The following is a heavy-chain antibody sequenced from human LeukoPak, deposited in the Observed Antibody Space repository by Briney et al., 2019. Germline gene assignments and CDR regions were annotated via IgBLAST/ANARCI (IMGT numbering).Heavy chain of an antibody. Sequence: SGGSLRLSCAASGCTYRGDARSWVRQAPGKGLEWVSAISGSGGSTYYAASVKGRFTISRDNSKNTLYLQMNSLRAEDTTVYYCAKVRYYDFWSAPDYWGQGTLVTGSS. J-gene: IGHJ4*02. CDR1: GCTYRGDA. V-gene: IGHV3-23*01. D-gene: IGHD3-3*01. CDR3: AKVRYYDFWSAPDY. CDR2: ISGSGGST.